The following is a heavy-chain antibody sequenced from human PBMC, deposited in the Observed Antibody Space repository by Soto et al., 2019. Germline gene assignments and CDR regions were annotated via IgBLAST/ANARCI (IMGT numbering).Heavy chain of an antibody. Sequence: ASVKVSCKASGYTFTSYAMHWVRQAPGQRLEWMGWINAGNGNTKYSQKFQGRVTITRDTSASTAYMELSSLRSEDTAVYYCAGRVLRFFEWSDPPYDRGQRTLVTVSS. CDR1: GYTFTSYA. CDR2: INAGNGNT. D-gene: IGHD3-3*01. J-gene: IGHJ4*02. V-gene: IGHV1-3*01. CDR3: AGRVLRFFEWSDPPYD.